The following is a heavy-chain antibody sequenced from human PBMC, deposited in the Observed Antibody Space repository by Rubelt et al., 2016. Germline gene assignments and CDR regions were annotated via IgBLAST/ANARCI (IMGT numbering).Heavy chain of an antibody. Sequence: GSSTSYADSVKGRFTISRDNAKNTLYLQMNSLRAEDTAVYYCARVSYYDSSGYYSGRKDAFDIWGQGTMVTVSS. J-gene: IGHJ3*02. V-gene: IGHV3-74*01. CDR2: GSST. CDR3: ARVSYYDSSGYYSGRKDAFDI. D-gene: IGHD3-22*01.